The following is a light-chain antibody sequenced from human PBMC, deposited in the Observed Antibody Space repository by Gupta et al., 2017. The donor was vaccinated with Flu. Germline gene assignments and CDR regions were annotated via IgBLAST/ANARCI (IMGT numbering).Light chain of an antibody. J-gene: IGKJ2*01. CDR2: RAS. CDR3: QHDDSYLYI. V-gene: IGKV1-5*03. Sequence: DIQMTQSPSTLSASVGDRVTITCRASQSISTWLAWYQQKPGKAPKLLIYRASSLESGVPSRFSGSGSGTEFTLTISSLQPDDFATYYCQHDDSYLYIFGQGTKLEIK. CDR1: QSISTW.